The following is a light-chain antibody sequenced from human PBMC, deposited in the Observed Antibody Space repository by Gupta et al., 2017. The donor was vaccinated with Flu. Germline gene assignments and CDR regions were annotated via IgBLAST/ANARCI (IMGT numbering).Light chain of an antibody. CDR2: KTS. J-gene: IGKJ1*01. V-gene: IGKV1-5*03. CDR3: QQYNQYRT. CDR1: QDINGW. Sequence: FPLTLSASVGDRVTITCRTSQDINGWLAWYQQKPGKAPNLLIYKTSNLHSGVPSRFSGRGSGTEFTLTISSLQPDDYATYYCQQYNQYRTFGQATTVEI.